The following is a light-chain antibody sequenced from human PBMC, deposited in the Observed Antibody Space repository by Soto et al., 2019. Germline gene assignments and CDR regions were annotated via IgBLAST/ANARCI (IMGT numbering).Light chain of an antibody. CDR2: GAF. CDR3: QYYGNSPLT. V-gene: IGKV3-20*01. J-gene: IGKJ1*01. Sequence: LSCWASQSISTSSLAWYRQKPGQAPRLLIYGAFNRATGIPDRFSGGGSGTDFTLTITRLEPEDFAVYYCQYYGNSPLTFGQGTKVDFK. CDR1: QSISTSS.